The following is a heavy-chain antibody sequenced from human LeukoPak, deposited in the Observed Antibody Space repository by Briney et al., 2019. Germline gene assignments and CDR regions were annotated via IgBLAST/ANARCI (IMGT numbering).Heavy chain of an antibody. CDR3: ARSGYPGYFFMDV. Sequence: GRSLRLSCSASGFTFSSYGMNWVRQAPGKGLEWVAVISHDGSNKFYADSVKGRFSISRDNSKNTLYLQMNSLRAEDTAVYYCARSGYPGYFFMDVWGTGTTVTVSS. CDR1: GFTFSSYG. J-gene: IGHJ6*03. V-gene: IGHV3-30*03. CDR2: ISHDGSNK. D-gene: IGHD5-12*01.